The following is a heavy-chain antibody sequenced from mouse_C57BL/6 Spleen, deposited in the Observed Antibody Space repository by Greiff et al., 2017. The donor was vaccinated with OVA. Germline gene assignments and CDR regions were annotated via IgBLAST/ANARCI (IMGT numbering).Heavy chain of an antibody. Sequence: EVQLQQSGPELVKPGASVKISCKASGYSFTGYYMNWVKQSPEKSLEWIGEINPSTGGTTYNQKFKAKATLTVDKSSSTAYMQLKCLTSEDSAVDYCARYGSSRFDYWGQGTTLTVSS. V-gene: IGHV1-42*01. CDR3: ARYGSSRFDY. CDR1: GYSFTGYY. J-gene: IGHJ2*01. D-gene: IGHD1-1*01. CDR2: INPSTGGT.